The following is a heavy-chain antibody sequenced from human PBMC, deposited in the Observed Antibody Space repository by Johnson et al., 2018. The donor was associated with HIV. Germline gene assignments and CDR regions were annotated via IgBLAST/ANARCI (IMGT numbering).Heavy chain of an antibody. V-gene: IGHV3-7*05. CDR3: AKHLSTLVDAFDI. CDR1: GFSFSNYW. Sequence: VQLVESGGGSVQPGGFLRLSCAASGFSFSNYWMSWVRQAPGKGLEWVANIKQDGSEKHYMDSVKGRFTISRDNSKNTLYLQLNSLRAEDTAVFYCAKHLSTLVDAFDIWPRDNGHRLF. J-gene: IGHJ3*02. CDR2: IKQDGSEK. D-gene: IGHD3-16*01.